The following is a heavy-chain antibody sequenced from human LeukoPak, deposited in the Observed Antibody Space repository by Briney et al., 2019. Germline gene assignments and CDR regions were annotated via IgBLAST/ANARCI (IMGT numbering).Heavy chain of an antibody. V-gene: IGHV4-34*01. D-gene: IGHD6-13*01. Sequence: SETLSLTCAVYGGSFSGYYWSWIRQPPGKGLEWIGEINHSGSTNYNPSLKSRVTISVDTSKNQFSLKLSSVTAADTAVYYCARELSIAAALYGGIDYWGQGTLVTVSS. CDR2: INHSGST. CDR3: ARELSIAAALYGGIDY. CDR1: GGSFSGYY. J-gene: IGHJ4*02.